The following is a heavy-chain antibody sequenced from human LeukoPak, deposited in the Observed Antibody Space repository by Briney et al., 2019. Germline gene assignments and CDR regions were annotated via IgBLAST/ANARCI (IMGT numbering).Heavy chain of an antibody. D-gene: IGHD5-12*01. Sequence: ASVKVSCKASGYTFTSYAMHWVRQAPGQRLEWMGWINAGNGNTKYSQEFQGRVTITRDTSASTAYMELSRLRSDDTAVYYCARDPVSGYDYEGYYFDYWGQGTLVTVSS. CDR1: GYTFTSYA. CDR3: ARDPVSGYDYEGYYFDY. CDR2: INAGNGNT. V-gene: IGHV1-3*01. J-gene: IGHJ4*02.